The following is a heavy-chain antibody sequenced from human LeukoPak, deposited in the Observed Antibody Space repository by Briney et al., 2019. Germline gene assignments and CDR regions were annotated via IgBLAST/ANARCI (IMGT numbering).Heavy chain of an antibody. CDR3: ARDGPDYGDYYYGMDV. V-gene: IGHV3-21*01. D-gene: IGHD4-17*01. Sequence: GGSLRLSCAASGFTFSSYSMNWVRQAPGKGLEWVSSISSSSSYIYYADSVKGRFTISRDNAKNSLYLQMNSLRAEDTAVYCCARDGPDYGDYYYGMDVWGQGTTVTVSS. CDR1: GFTFSSYS. J-gene: IGHJ6*02. CDR2: ISSSSSYI.